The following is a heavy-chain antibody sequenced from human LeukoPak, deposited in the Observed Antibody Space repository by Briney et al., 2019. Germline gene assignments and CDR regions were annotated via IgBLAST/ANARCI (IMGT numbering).Heavy chain of an antibody. Sequence: GGSLRLSCAASGFTFSNYAMGWVRQAPGKGLEWVSLISGSGGDTYFADSVKGRFATFRENSKNTLYLRMDGLRAEDTAIYYCAPDLRGSAWSLDDWGQGTLVTVSS. CDR3: APDLRGSAWSLDD. J-gene: IGHJ4*02. D-gene: IGHD6-13*01. V-gene: IGHV3-23*01. CDR1: GFTFSNYA. CDR2: ISGSGGDT.